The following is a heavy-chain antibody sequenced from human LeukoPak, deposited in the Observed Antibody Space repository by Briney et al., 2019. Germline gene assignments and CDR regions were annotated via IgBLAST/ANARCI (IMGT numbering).Heavy chain of an antibody. J-gene: IGHJ4*02. Sequence: GESLKISCKGSGYSFTSYWIGWVRQMPGKGLEWMGIIYPGDSDTRYSPSFQGQVTISADKSISTAYLQWSSLKASDTAMYYCARHADCGGNSAPLDYWGQGTLVTVSS. CDR2: IYPGDSDT. V-gene: IGHV5-51*01. CDR1: GYSFTSYW. D-gene: IGHD4-23*01. CDR3: ARHADCGGNSAPLDY.